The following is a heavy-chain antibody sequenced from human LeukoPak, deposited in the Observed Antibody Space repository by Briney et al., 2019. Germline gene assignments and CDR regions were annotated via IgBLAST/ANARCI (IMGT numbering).Heavy chain of an antibody. D-gene: IGHD5-24*01. Sequence: QSGGSLRLSCAASGFTFNNYAMHWVRQAPGKGLEWVAVISYDGNNKYYADSVKGRFTISSDNSKNTLSLQMNSLRAEDTAVYYCARGLRGGRDYWGQGTLVTVSS. CDR1: GFTFNNYA. CDR2: ISYDGNNK. J-gene: IGHJ4*02. CDR3: ARGLRGGRDY. V-gene: IGHV3-30*04.